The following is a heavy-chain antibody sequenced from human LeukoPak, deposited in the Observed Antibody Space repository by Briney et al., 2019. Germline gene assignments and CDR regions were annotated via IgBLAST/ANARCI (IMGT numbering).Heavy chain of an antibody. J-gene: IGHJ4*02. CDR2: INPSGGST. Sequence: ASVKVSCKASGYTFTSYYMHWVRQAPGQGLEWMGIINPSGGSTSYAQKFQGRVTMTRDTSTGTVYMELSSLRSEDTAVYYCARTGDSSSPFDDEYYFDYWGQGTLVTVSS. V-gene: IGHV1-46*01. CDR3: ARTGDSSSPFDDEYYFDY. CDR1: GYTFTSYY. D-gene: IGHD6-6*01.